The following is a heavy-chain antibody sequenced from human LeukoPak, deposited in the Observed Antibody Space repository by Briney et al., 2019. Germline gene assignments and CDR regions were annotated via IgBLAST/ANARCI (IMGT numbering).Heavy chain of an antibody. J-gene: IGHJ4*02. Sequence: GGSLRLSCAASGFTFSSYAMSWVRQAPGKGLEWVSAISGSGGSTYYADSVKGRFTISRDNSKNTLYLQMNSPRAEDTAVYYCAKDLGLWFGELYDYWGQGTLVTVSS. V-gene: IGHV3-23*01. CDR2: ISGSGGST. CDR1: GFTFSSYA. CDR3: AKDLGLWFGELYDY. D-gene: IGHD3-10*01.